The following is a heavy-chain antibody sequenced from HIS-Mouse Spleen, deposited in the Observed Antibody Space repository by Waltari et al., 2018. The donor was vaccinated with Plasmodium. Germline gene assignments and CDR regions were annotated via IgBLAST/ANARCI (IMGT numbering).Heavy chain of an antibody. D-gene: IGHD6-19*01. J-gene: IGHJ3*02. V-gene: IGHV1-18*01. CDR2: VSPYNGNT. Sequence: QVQLVQSGAEVKKPGASVKVSCKASGYTFISYGFTWVRQAPGQGLEWMGWVSPYNGNTNFAQKRQGRVTMTTDTSTSTAYMELRSLRFDDTAVYYCARGSAGDAFDIWGQGTMVTVSS. CDR1: GYTFISYG. CDR3: ARGSAGDAFDI.